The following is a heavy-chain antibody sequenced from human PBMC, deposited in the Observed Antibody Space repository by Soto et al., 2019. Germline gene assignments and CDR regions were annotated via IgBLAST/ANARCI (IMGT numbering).Heavy chain of an antibody. CDR1: GYTFTGYY. J-gene: IGHJ6*01. Sequence: GASVKVSCKASGYTFTGYYMHWVRQAPGQGLEWMGWINPNSGGTNYAQKFQGWVTMTRDTSISTAYMELSRLRSDDTAVYYCARDQGNSSYYYHGMDVWGKGTTVTVSS. CDR2: INPNSGGT. V-gene: IGHV1-2*04. CDR3: ARDQGNSSYYYHGMDV. D-gene: IGHD6-6*01.